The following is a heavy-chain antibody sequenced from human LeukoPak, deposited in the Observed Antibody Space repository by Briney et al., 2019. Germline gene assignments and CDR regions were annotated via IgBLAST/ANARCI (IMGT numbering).Heavy chain of an antibody. CDR2: IIPIFGSA. D-gene: IGHD3-3*01. V-gene: IGHV1-69*05. CDR1: GGTFSSYA. J-gene: IGHJ3*02. CDR3: ARETGDYDFWSGHYARINDAFDI. Sequence: SVKVSCKVSGGTFSSYAISWVRQAPGQGLEWMGGIIPIFGSANYAQKFQGRVTMTRNTSISTAYMELSSLRSEDTAVYYCARETGDYDFWSGHYARINDAFDIWGQGTMVTVSS.